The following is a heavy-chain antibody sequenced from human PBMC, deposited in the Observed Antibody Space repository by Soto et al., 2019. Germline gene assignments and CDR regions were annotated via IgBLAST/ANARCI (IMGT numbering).Heavy chain of an antibody. CDR1: GYTFGIYD. CDR2: INPNSGKT. D-gene: IGHD1-1*01. CDR3: ARNNFQYGFDI. Sequence: QVQLVQSGAEVKKPGASIKVSCKASGYTFGIYDINWVRQAAGQGLEWVGWINPNSGKTGYTQEFQGRVTMTRDTSISTAYMELSSLGSQDTAMYYCARNNFQYGFDIWGQRTMVTVSS. V-gene: IGHV1-8*01. J-gene: IGHJ3*02.